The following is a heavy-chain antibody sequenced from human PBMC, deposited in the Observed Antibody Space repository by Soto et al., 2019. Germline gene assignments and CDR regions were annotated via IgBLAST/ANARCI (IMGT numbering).Heavy chain of an antibody. J-gene: IGHJ3*02. V-gene: IGHV3-74*03. CDR3: ARDDLRRNEALDI. Sequence: EVQLVESGGDFVQPGGSLRLSFEASGFTFSAFWMHWVRQVPGEGLLWISRTNKDGASSEYADSVKGRFSVSRDNAKNTMFLHMTGLRAEDTAVYYCARDDLRRNEALDIWGQGTLVTVSS. CDR2: TNKDGASS. CDR1: GFTFSAFW. D-gene: IGHD3-3*01.